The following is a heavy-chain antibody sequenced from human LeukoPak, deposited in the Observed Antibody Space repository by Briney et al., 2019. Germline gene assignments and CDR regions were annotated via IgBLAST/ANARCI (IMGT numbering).Heavy chain of an antibody. CDR3: ARAYSSCWSRLGD. CDR1: GFTFSSYA. V-gene: IGHV3-30*04. D-gene: IGHD6-13*01. J-gene: IGHJ4*02. Sequence: RGSLRLSCAASGFTFSSYAMHWVRQAPGQGLEWVALISYDEIHKHYADSVKGRFTISRDNSKNTLYLQMNSLRAEDTAVYYCARAYSSCWSRLGDWGQGTLVTVSS. CDR2: ISYDEIHK.